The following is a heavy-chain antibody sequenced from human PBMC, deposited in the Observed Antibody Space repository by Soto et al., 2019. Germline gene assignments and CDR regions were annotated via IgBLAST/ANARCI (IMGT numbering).Heavy chain of an antibody. CDR3: ARRKGDYYDSSGYHYYFDY. Sequence: ASMKVSCKASGYTFTDYYVHWLRQSAGQGLEWMGWINPNSGGTKSAQKFQGRVTMTRDTSISTAYMELSRLRSDDTAVYYCARRKGDYYDSSGYHYYFDYWGQGTLVTVSS. CDR2: INPNSGGT. CDR1: GYTFTDYY. V-gene: IGHV1-2*02. J-gene: IGHJ4*02. D-gene: IGHD3-22*01.